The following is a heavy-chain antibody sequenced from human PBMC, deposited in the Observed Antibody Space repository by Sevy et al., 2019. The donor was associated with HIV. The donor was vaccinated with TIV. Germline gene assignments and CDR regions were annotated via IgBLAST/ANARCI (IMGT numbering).Heavy chain of an antibody. CDR1: GFTFSSYS. J-gene: IGHJ5*02. D-gene: IGHD4-4*01. V-gene: IGHV3-21*01. Sequence: GGSLRLSCAASGFTFSSYSMNWVRQAPGKGLEWVSSISSSSSYIYYADSVKGRFTISRDNAKNSLYLQMNSLTVEDTAVYYCARETDNSARWLDPWGQGTLVTVSS. CDR3: ARETDNSARWLDP. CDR2: ISSSSSYI.